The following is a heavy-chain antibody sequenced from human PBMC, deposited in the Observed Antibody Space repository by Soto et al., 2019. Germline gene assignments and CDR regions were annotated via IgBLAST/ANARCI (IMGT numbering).Heavy chain of an antibody. J-gene: IGHJ4*02. Sequence: EVQLLESGGGLVQPGGSLRLSCAASGFTFISYAMSWVRQAPGKWLEWVSAISGSGGSTYYAESVKGRFTICRDNSKNTLYLQMNSLSAEDTAVYYCAKGIAVAGSRSLVDYWGQGSLVTVSS. V-gene: IGHV3-23*01. D-gene: IGHD6-19*01. CDR2: ISGSGGST. CDR1: GFTFISYA. CDR3: AKGIAVAGSRSLVDY.